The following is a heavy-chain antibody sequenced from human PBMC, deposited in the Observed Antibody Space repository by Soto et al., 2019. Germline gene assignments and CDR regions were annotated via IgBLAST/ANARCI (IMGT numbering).Heavy chain of an antibody. J-gene: IGHJ4*02. CDR1: GFTFRSFA. D-gene: IGHD6-19*01. CDR3: VKGLNIDYNSAWFYFDY. CDR2: ITGSGGST. V-gene: IGHV3-23*01. Sequence: GGSLRLSCVASGFTFRSFAMSWVRQAPGKGLEWVSGITGSGGSTYSADSVKGRFTISRDNAKNSLYLHMNSLRVEDTALYYCVKGLNIDYNSAWFYFDYWGQGTLVTVSS.